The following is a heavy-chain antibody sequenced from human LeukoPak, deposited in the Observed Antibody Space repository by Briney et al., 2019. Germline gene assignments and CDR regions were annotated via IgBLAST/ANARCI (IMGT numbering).Heavy chain of an antibody. CDR3: ARRGYYDSGGYYKY. Sequence: GSLRLSCTASGFTFSNFWMGWVRQAPGRGLEWIGAIYYSGSTYYNPSLESRVTISVDTSKNQFSLKLSSVTAADTAVYYCARRGYYDSGGYYKYWGRGTLVTVSS. CDR1: GFTFSNFW. J-gene: IGHJ4*02. D-gene: IGHD3-22*01. CDR2: IYYSGST. V-gene: IGHV4-39*01.